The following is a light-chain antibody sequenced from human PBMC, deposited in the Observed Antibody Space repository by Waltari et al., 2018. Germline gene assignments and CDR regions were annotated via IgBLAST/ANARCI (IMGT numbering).Light chain of an antibody. CDR2: GAS. J-gene: IGKJ4*01. CDR3: QQYAGTPIT. CDR1: QSVSHNN. Sequence: EIVLTQSPGPLSLSPGERATLSCRATQSVSHNNLAWYQQKGGQAPRLLIYGASSRATGIPDRFSGSGSGTDFTLSISRLEPEDYGVYYCQQYAGTPITFGGGTKVEI. V-gene: IGKV3-20*01.